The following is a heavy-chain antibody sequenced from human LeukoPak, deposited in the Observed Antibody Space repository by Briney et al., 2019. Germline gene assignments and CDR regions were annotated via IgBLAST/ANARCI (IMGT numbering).Heavy chain of an antibody. V-gene: IGHV1-2*02. Sequence: ASVKVSCKASGYTFTGYYMHWVRQAPGQGLEWMGWINPNSGGTNYAQKFQGGVTMTRDTSISTAYMELSRLRSDDTAVYYCARGRGYGGNPWFDPWGQGTLVTVSS. D-gene: IGHD4-23*01. CDR1: GYTFTGYY. CDR2: INPNSGGT. J-gene: IGHJ5*02. CDR3: ARGRGYGGNPWFDP.